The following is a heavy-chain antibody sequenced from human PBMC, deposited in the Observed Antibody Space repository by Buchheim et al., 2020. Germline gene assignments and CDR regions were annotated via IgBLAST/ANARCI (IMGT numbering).Heavy chain of an antibody. V-gene: IGHV4-4*02. D-gene: IGHD2-2*01. CDR3: ARGCRGTRRVPSDY. Sequence: QVQLQESGPGLVKPSGTLSLTCAVSGGSISSSNWWSWVSQPPGKGLEWIGEIYHSGSTNYNPSLQSRRTISVEKANNQLFLKLSSVTAADTAVYYCARGCRGTRRVPSDYWGQGTL. J-gene: IGHJ4*02. CDR1: GGSISSSNW. CDR2: IYHSGST.